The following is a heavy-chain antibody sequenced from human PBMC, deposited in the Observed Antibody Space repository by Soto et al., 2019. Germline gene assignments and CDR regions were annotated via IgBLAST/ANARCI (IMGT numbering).Heavy chain of an antibody. V-gene: IGHV1-46*01. CDR2: INPSGGST. D-gene: IGHD3-22*01. J-gene: IGHJ4*02. CDR3: ARDLKPPYYYDSSGPLGY. CDR1: GYTFTSYY. Sequence: ASLKVSWKASGYTFTSYYMHWVRQATGQGLEWMGIINPSGGSTSYAQKFQGRVTMTRDTSTSTVYMELSSLRSEDTAVYYCARDLKPPYYYDSSGPLGYWGQGTLVTVSS.